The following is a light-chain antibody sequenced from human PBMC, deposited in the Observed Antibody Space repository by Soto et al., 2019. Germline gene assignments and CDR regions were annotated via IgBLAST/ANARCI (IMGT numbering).Light chain of an antibody. CDR1: QSVATN. CDR2: GAS. CDR3: QQYGSSSWT. V-gene: IGKV3-15*01. J-gene: IGKJ1*01. Sequence: EAVLTQPPATLSVSPGERATLSCRASQSVATNLAWYQQRPGQAPRLLIYGASKRAVGLPARFSGSGSGTEFTLTITSLQSEDFAVYYCQQYGSSSWTFGQGTKVEIK.